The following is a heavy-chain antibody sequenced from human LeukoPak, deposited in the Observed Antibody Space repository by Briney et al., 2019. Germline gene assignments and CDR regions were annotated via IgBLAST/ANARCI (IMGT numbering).Heavy chain of an antibody. CDR1: GFTFSSYW. Sequence: GSLRLSCAASGFTFSSYWMSWIRQPPGKGLEWIAEINHSGSTNYNPSLKSRLTISVDTSKNQFSLKLSSVTAADTAVYYCARGDYCSGGSCLETDFDYWGQGTLVTVSS. CDR2: INHSGST. CDR3: ARGDYCSGGSCLETDFDY. J-gene: IGHJ4*02. D-gene: IGHD2-15*01. V-gene: IGHV4-34*01.